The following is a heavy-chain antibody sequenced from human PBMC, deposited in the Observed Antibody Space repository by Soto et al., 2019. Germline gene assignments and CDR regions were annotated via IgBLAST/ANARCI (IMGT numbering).Heavy chain of an antibody. CDR1: GGSISSSIYY. V-gene: IGHV4-39*01. J-gene: IGHJ4*02. CDR3: ARLSAAAALFDY. Sequence: SETLSLTCTVSGGSISSSIYYWGWIRQPPGKGLEWIGSIYYSGSTYYNPSLKSRVTISVDTSKNQFSLKLSSVTAADTAVYYCARLSAAAALFDYWGQGTLVTVSS. D-gene: IGHD3-10*01. CDR2: IYYSGST.